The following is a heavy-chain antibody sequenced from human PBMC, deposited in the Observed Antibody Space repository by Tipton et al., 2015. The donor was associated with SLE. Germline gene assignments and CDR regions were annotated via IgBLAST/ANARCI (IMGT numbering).Heavy chain of an antibody. V-gene: IGHV3-23*01. CDR1: GFTFSAFA. D-gene: IGHD1-20*01. J-gene: IGHJ4*02. CDR3: AKDRRNWNDGYYFDS. Sequence: GSLRLSCAASGFTFSAFAMSWVRQAPGKGLEWVSSISSHGGTTNSADSVRGRFTISRDNSKNTLFLEMNFLRVEDTALYHCAKDRRNWNDGYYFDSWGQGTLVTVSS. CDR2: ISSHGGTT.